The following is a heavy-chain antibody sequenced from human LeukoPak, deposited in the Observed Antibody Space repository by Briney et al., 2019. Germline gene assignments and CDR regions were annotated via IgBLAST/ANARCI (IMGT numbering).Heavy chain of an antibody. V-gene: IGHV4-39*01. Sequence: SETLSLTCTVSGGSIRNDNDFWAWIRQPPGKGREWIGSIYHTGATYYNPTLKSRVTISVDTSKNQFSLNLNSVTAADTAIYYCARRDDSSGYYYGEWFDPWGQGTPVTVSS. CDR1: GGSIRNDNDF. CDR3: ARRDDSSGYYYGEWFDP. D-gene: IGHD3-22*01. J-gene: IGHJ5*02. CDR2: IYHTGAT.